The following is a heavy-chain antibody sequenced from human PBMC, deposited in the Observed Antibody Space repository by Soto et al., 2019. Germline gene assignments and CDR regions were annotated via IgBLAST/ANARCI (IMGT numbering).Heavy chain of an antibody. J-gene: IGHJ5*02. Sequence: EMSMVESGGGVVQPGGSLRLSCQASGFNFSDYTLHWVRQSPGKGLEWVSFISWDGSTYYGESLKGRFTVSRDNNKNSLHLHISGLRPEDTGFYYCAKDVYRRGMNHWFDPWGQGTLVSVSS. CDR3: AKDVYRRGMNHWFDP. CDR1: GFNFSDYT. CDR2: ISWDGST. V-gene: IGHV3-43*01. D-gene: IGHD4-4*01.